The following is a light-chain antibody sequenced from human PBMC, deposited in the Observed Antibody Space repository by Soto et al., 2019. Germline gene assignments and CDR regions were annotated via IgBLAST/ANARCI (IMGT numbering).Light chain of an antibody. CDR1: QSIMRF. J-gene: IGKJ1*01. CDR2: AAS. V-gene: IGKV1-39*01. Sequence: DIQMTQSPSSLSAAVGDRVTITCRASQSIMRFLNWYQHKPGKAPKLLMYAASSLQSGVPSRFSGSGSETGFTLIISSFQPEDFGTYYCQQTYRTPHTFGQGTKVEIK. CDR3: QQTYRTPHT.